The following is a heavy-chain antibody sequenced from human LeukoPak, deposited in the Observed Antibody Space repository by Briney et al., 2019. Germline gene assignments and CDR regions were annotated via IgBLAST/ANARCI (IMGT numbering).Heavy chain of an antibody. CDR2: INHSGST. D-gene: IGHD3-10*01. J-gene: IGHJ2*01. V-gene: IGHV4-34*01. CDR3: ARAGTMVRGVTILPQNWYFDL. Sequence: SETLSLTRAVYGGSFSGYYWSWIRQPPGKGLEWIGEINHSGSTNYNPSLKSRVTISVDTSKNQFSLKLSSVTAADTAVYYCARAGTMVRGVTILPQNWYFDLWGRGTLVTVSS. CDR1: GGSFSGYY.